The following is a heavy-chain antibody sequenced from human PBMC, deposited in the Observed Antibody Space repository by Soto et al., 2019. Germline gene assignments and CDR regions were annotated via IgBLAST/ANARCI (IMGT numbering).Heavy chain of an antibody. CDR2: MNPGSGDT. J-gene: IGHJ5*02. Sequence: DPLKVSCKAPGYTFTNNDVSRGRHATGQGLEWMGWMNPGSGDTGYAQKFQGRVTMTRDISIATAYMELNSLTSEDTAIYYCARMESFGSLNWFDPWGQGTLVTVSS. V-gene: IGHV1-8*02. CDR3: ARMESFGSLNWFDP. CDR1: GYTFTNND. D-gene: IGHD5-18*01.